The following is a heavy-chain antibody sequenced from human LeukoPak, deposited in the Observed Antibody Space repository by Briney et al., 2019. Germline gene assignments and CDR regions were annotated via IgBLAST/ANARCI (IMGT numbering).Heavy chain of an antibody. V-gene: IGHV4-61*02. J-gene: IGHJ4*02. CDR3: AISGSYYGYYFDY. CDR2: IYTSGST. CDR1: GGSISSGSYY. Sequence: KSSETLSLTCTVSGGSISSGSYYRSWIRQPAGKGLEWIGRIYTSGSTNYNPSLKSRVTISVDTSKNQFSLKLSSVTAADTAVYYCAISGSYYGYYFDYWGQGTLVTVSS. D-gene: IGHD1-26*01.